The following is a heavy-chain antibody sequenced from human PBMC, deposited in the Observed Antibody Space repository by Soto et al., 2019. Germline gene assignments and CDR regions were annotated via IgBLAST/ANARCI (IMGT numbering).Heavy chain of an antibody. CDR3: AREENCSDGICYSEYFQR. CDR1: GYIFTAYS. J-gene: IGHJ1*01. V-gene: IGHV1-46*01. D-gene: IGHD2-15*01. CDR2: VNPSGGSP. Sequence: ASVKVSCKASGYIFTAYSMHWVRQAPGQGLEWMGVVNPSGGSPNYAQKFQGRITMTRDTSTSTVYMDLSSLTSEDTAVYYCAREENCSDGICYSEYFQRWGQGTLVTVSS.